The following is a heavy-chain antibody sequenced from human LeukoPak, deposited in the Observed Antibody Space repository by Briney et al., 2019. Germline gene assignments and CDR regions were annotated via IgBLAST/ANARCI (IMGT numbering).Heavy chain of an antibody. Sequence: NPSETLSLTCTVSGGSISSYYWSWIRQPPGKGLEWIGYIYYSGSTNYNPSLKSRVTISVDTSKNQFSLKLSSVTAADTAVYYCARHSGGRGYSGSRFDPWGQGTLVTVSS. V-gene: IGHV4-59*08. J-gene: IGHJ5*02. CDR3: ARHSGGRGYSGSRFDP. CDR2: IYYSGST. CDR1: GGSISSYY. D-gene: IGHD1-26*01.